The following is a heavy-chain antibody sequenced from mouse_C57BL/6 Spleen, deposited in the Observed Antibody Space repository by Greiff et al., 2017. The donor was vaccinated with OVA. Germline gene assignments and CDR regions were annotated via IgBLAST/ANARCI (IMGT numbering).Heavy chain of an antibody. Sequence: QVQLQQSGAELVKPGASVKLSCKASGYTFTEYTIHWVKQRSGQGLEWIGWFYPGSGSIKYNEKFKDKATLTVDKSSSTVYMELSKLTSEDSAVYFCARHEIYDGYAYWYFDVWGTGTTVTVSS. CDR3: ARHEIYDGYAYWYFDV. CDR1: GYTFTEYT. J-gene: IGHJ1*03. D-gene: IGHD2-3*01. V-gene: IGHV1-62-2*01. CDR2: FYPGSGSI.